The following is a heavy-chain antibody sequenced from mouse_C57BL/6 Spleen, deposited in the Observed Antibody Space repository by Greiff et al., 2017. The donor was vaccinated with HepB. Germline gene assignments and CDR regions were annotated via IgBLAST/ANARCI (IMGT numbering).Heavy chain of an antibody. V-gene: IGHV1-82*01. Sequence: VQLQQSGPELVKPGASVKISCKASGYAFSSSWMNWVKQRPGKGLEWIGRMYPGDGDTNYNGKFKGKATLTADKSSSTAYMELSSLTSEYSAVYFCARWADYYDSSYDSHWYFDVWGTGTTVTVSS. CDR2: MYPGDGDT. J-gene: IGHJ1*03. CDR1: GYAFSSSW. D-gene: IGHD1-1*01. CDR3: ARWADYYDSSYDSHWYFDV.